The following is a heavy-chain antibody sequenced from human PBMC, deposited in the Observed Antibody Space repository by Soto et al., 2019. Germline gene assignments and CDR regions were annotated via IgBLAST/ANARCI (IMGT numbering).Heavy chain of an antibody. Sequence: QVQLVQSGAEVKKPGSSLKVSCKASGGTFSTYTMNWVRQAPGQGLEWMGGIIPMFGRANYAKKFQGRVTXXAXXSTNTAYMELRSLGSEDTATYYCARDAKAVFGVVTYNWFDPWGQGTLVTVSS. D-gene: IGHD3-3*01. CDR2: IIPMFGRA. CDR1: GGTFSTYT. CDR3: ARDAKAVFGVVTYNWFDP. V-gene: IGHV1-69*12. J-gene: IGHJ5*02.